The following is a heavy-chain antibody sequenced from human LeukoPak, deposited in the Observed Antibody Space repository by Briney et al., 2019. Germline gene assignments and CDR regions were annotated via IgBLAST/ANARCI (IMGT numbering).Heavy chain of an antibody. D-gene: IGHD6-19*01. CDR1: GFTFSSYW. CDR3: AKTMASGWYWFDY. CDR2: IKQDGSEK. J-gene: IGHJ5*01. V-gene: IGHV3-7*03. Sequence: GGSLRLSCAASGFTFSSYWMSWVRQAPGKGLEWVANIKQDGSEKYYVDSVKGRFTISRDNAKNSLYLQMNSLRAEDTAVYYCAKTMASGWYWFDYWGQGTLVTVSS.